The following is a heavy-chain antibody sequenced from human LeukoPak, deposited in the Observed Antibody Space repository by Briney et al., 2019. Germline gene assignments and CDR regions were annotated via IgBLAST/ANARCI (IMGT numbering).Heavy chain of an antibody. CDR2: FDPEDGET. V-gene: IGHV1-24*01. CDR3: ATKVLNDILTGCSSDY. D-gene: IGHD3-9*01. J-gene: IGHJ4*02. CDR1: GYTLTELS. Sequence: GASVKVSCKVSGYTLTELSMHWVRQAPGKGLEWMGGFDPEDGETIYAQKFQGRVTMTEDTSTDTAYMELSSLRSEDTAVHYCATKVLNDILTGCSSDYWGQGTLVTVSS.